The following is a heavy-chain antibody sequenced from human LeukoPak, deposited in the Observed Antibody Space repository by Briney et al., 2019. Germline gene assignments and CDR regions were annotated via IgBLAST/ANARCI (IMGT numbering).Heavy chain of an antibody. Sequence: ASVKVSCKASGYTFTSYYMHWVRQAPGQGLEWMGIINPSGGSTSYAQKFQGRVTMTRDTSTSTVYMELSRLRSDDTAIYYCARDVGEYCSSVSCYASDYWGQGTLVTVSS. D-gene: IGHD2-2*01. J-gene: IGHJ4*02. CDR1: GYTFTSYY. CDR2: INPSGGST. CDR3: ARDVGEYCSSVSCYASDY. V-gene: IGHV1-46*01.